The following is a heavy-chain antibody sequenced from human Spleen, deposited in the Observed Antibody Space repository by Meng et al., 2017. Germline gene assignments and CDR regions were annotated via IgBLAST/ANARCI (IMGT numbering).Heavy chain of an antibody. CDR2: ISGSGYTT. V-gene: IGHV3-23*01. J-gene: IGHJ4*02. CDR3: AKYGAMIVVVMPFDY. D-gene: IGHD3-22*01. Sequence: GGSLRLSCAASGFPFHTYALSWVRQAPGKGLEWVSGISGSGYTTYYADSAKGRFTISRDNSKNTLYLQMNSLRAEDTAVYYCAKYGAMIVVVMPFDYWGQGTLVTVSS. CDR1: GFPFHTYA.